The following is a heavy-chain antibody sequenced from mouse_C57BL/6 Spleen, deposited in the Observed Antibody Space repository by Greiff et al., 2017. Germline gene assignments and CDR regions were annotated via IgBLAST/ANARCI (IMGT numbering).Heavy chain of an antibody. V-gene: IGHV5-17*01. CDR3: ARGDYGSTLAY. CDR1: GFTFSDYG. Sequence: EVKVVESGGGLVKPGGSLKLSCAASGFTFSDYGMHWVRQAPEKGLEWVAYISSGSSTIYYADTVKGRFTISRDNAKNTLFLQMTSLRSEDTAMYYCARGDYGSTLAYWGQGTLVTVSA. D-gene: IGHD1-1*01. J-gene: IGHJ3*01. CDR2: ISSGSSTI.